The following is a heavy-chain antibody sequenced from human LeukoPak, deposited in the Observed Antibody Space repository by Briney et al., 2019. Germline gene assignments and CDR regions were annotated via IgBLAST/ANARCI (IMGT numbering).Heavy chain of an antibody. CDR3: ARDYCGGDCFPDY. CDR2: INPNSGDT. Sequence: ASVKVSCRASGYTFTGYYVHWVRQAPGQGLERMGRINPNSGDTNYAQKFQGRVTMTRDTSISTAYMELSRLRSDDTAVYYCARDYCGGDCFPDYWGQGTLVTVSS. CDR1: GYTFTGYY. J-gene: IGHJ4*02. D-gene: IGHD2-21*02. V-gene: IGHV1-2*06.